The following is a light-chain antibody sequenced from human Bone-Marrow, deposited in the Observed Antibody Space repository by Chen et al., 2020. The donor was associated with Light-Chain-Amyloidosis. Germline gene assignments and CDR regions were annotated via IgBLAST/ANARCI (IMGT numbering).Light chain of an antibody. V-gene: IGLV3-21*02. Sequence: SYVLTQPSSVSVAPGPTATIACGGHNIGSTIVTWYQQTPGQAPLLFFDDDSDRPSGIPDRLSGSNSGNTATLTISRVEAWDEADYYCQVGDRSSDRPVFGGGTKLTVL. CDR3: QVGDRSSDRPV. CDR2: DDS. J-gene: IGLJ3*02. CDR1: NIGSTI.